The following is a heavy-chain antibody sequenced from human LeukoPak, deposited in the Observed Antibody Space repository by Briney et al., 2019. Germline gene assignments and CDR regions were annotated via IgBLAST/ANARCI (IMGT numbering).Heavy chain of an antibody. V-gene: IGHV1-69*13. Sequence: SVKVSCKASGGTFSSYAISWVRQAPGQGLEWMGGIIPIFGTANYAQKFQGRVTITADESTSAAYMELSSLRSEDTAVYYCARGRDGYNLIDYWGQGTLVTVSS. D-gene: IGHD5-24*01. CDR2: IIPIFGTA. CDR3: ARGRDGYNLIDY. CDR1: GGTFSSYA. J-gene: IGHJ4*02.